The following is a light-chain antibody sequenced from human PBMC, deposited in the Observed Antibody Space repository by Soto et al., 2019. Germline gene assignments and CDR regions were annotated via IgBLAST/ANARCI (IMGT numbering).Light chain of an antibody. V-gene: IGKV3-20*01. J-gene: IGKJ1*01. Sequence: EIVLTQSPGTLSLSPGERVTLSCRASQSVTSNYLASYQQKPGQAPRLLFFGASIRDTGIPDRVSGSGSGTDFTRTIGRLEPEDCAVYYCLQYGSSPGTFGQGSKGEI. CDR2: GAS. CDR1: QSVTSNY. CDR3: LQYGSSPGT.